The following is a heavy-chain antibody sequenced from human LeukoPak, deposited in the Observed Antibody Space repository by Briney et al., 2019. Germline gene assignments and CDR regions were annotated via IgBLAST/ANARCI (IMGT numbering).Heavy chain of an antibody. CDR2: ISDDGGNE. CDR1: GFTFSRYA. D-gene: IGHD6-13*01. J-gene: IGHJ4*02. Sequence: GGSLRLSCAASGFTFSRYAMHWVRQAPGMGLAWVAVISDDGGNEYYLESVKGRFTISRDNSKNTLYLQMNSLKTEDTAVYYCTTGNVIAAAREIFDYWGQGTLVTVSS. CDR3: TTGNVIAAAREIFDY. V-gene: IGHV3-30*04.